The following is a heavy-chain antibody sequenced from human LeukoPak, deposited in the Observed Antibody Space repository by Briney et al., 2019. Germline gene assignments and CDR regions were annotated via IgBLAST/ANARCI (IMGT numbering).Heavy chain of an antibody. V-gene: IGHV1-18*01. J-gene: IGHJ1*01. CDR1: GYTFTSFG. Sequence: ASVKVSCKASGYTFTSFGISWVRQAPGQGLEWMGWISLYNGNTNYAQKVQGRVTVTTDTSTSTAYMELRSLRSDDTAVYYCATCHCTYGVCYGECEYFQHWGQGTLVTVSS. D-gene: IGHD2-8*01. CDR3: ATCHCTYGVCYGECEYFQH. CDR2: ISLYNGNT.